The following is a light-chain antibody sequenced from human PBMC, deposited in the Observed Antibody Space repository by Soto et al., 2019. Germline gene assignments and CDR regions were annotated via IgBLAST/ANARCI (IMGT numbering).Light chain of an antibody. V-gene: IGKV1-12*01. CDR1: QDISSW. CDR3: QQANSFPYT. Sequence: DIQMTQSPSSVSASVGDRVTITCRASQDISSWLAWYQQKPGKALKLLIYAASSLQSGVPSRFSGSGSGTVFTLTISSLQPEDFATYYCQQANSFPYTFAQGTKLDIK. CDR2: AAS. J-gene: IGKJ2*01.